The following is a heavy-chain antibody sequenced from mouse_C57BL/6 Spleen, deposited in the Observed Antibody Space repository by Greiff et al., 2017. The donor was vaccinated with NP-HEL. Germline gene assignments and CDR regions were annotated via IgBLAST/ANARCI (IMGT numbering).Heavy chain of an antibody. D-gene: IGHD2-4*01. J-gene: IGHJ3*01. V-gene: IGHV8-12*01. CDR3: DRVYYDYLAWFAY. CDR2: IYWDDDT. Sequence: QVTLKVSGPGILQSSQTLSLSCSFSGFSLSTSGMGVSWIRQPSGKGLEWLAHIYWDDDTRYNPSLMSRLTISKDTSRNQIFLKITRVDTADTATYYCDRVYYDYLAWFAYWGQGTLVTVAA. CDR1: GFSLSTSGMG.